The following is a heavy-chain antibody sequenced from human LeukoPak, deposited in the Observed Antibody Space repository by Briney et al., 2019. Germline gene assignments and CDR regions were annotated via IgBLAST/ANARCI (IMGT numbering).Heavy chain of an antibody. CDR2: IYSGGST. J-gene: IGHJ4*02. D-gene: IGHD5-18*01. CDR1: GFTVSSNY. V-gene: IGHV3-66*01. CDR3: ARVGYSYGLDYFDY. Sequence: GGALRLSGAASGFTVSSNYMSWVRQAPGKGLEWVSVIYSGGSTYYADSVKGRFTITRDNSKNTVYLQMSSLRVEDTALYYCARVGYSYGLDYFDYWGQGNLVTVSS.